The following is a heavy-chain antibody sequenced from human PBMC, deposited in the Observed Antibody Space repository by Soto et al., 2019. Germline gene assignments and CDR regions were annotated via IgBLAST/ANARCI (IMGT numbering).Heavy chain of an antibody. D-gene: IGHD2-21*02. Sequence: EVQLLESGGGLVQPGGSLRLSCAASRFPFDSYAMSWVRQAPGKGLEWVSAISGSGGATYYAGSVKGRFTISRDNSKDTLYLQMNSLRAEDTAXXHXXXXXDAGDPRAFDIWGQGTMVTVSS. V-gene: IGHV3-23*01. CDR3: XXXXDAGDPRAFDI. CDR1: RFPFDSYA. J-gene: IGHJ3*02. CDR2: ISGSGGAT.